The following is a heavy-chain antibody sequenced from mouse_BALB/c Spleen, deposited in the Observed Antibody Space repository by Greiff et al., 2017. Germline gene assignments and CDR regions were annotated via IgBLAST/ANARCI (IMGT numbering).Heavy chain of an antibody. J-gene: IGHJ3*01. CDR2: IWGGGST. CDR3: AKHEVRRSSWFAY. Sequence: VHLVESGPGLVAPSQSLSITCTVSGFSLTDYGVSWIRQPPGKGLEWLGVIWGGGSTYYNSALKSRLSISKDNSKSQVFLKMNSLQTDDTAMYYCAKHEVRRSSWFAYWGQGTLVTVSA. CDR1: GFSLTDYG. D-gene: IGHD2-14*01. V-gene: IGHV2-6-5*01.